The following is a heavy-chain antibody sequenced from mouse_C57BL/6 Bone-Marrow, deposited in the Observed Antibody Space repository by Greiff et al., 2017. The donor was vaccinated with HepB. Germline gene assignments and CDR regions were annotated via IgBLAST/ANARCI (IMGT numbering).Heavy chain of an antibody. D-gene: IGHD2-3*01. CDR3: ARDVYDLYYFDY. CDR2: IYPGSGNT. V-gene: IGHV1-76*01. CDR1: GYTFTDYY. Sequence: QVTLKESGAELVRPGASVKLSCKASGYTFTDYYINWVKQRPGQGLEWIARIYPGSGNTYYNEKFKGKATLTAEKSSSTAYMQLSSLTSEDSAVYFCARDVYDLYYFDYWGQGTTLTVSS. J-gene: IGHJ2*01.